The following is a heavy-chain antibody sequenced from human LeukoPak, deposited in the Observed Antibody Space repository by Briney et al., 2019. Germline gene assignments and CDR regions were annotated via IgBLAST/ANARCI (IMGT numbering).Heavy chain of an antibody. V-gene: IGHV4-59*01. CDR3: ARETYCGADCYSGFDY. D-gene: IGHD2-21*02. CDR1: GGTINSYY. J-gene: IGHJ4*02. Sequence: PSETLSLTCTVSGGTINSYYWSWIRQPPGKGLEWIGYIYDSGSTSYNPSLKSRFTISVETSKNQFSLKLSSVTAADTAVYYCARETYCGADCYSGFDYWGQGTLVTVSS. CDR2: IYDSGST.